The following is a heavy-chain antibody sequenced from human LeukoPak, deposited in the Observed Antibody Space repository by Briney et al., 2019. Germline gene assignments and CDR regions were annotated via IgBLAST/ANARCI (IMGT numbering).Heavy chain of an antibody. J-gene: IGHJ5*02. Sequence: PGGSLRLSCAASGFTFSSYAMSWVRQAPGKGLEWVSAISCSGCSTYYADSVKGRFTISRDNSKNTLYLQMNSLRAEDTAVYYCAKDVAVAVVFRFDPWGQGTLVTVSS. V-gene: IGHV3-23*01. CDR2: ISCSGCST. CDR3: AKDVAVAVVFRFDP. CDR1: GFTFSSYA. D-gene: IGHD6-19*01.